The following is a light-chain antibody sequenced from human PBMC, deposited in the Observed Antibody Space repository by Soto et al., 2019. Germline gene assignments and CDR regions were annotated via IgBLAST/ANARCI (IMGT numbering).Light chain of an antibody. CDR3: QERNRWPRGT. Sequence: EIVLTQSPGTLSLSPGERATLSCRASQSVSVNFAWYQQKPGQAPRPLIYSASDRAPGIPARFSGRGSGTYFTLTIGSLEPEDLAVYYCQERNRWPRGTFGGGTKVDNK. CDR1: QSVSVN. V-gene: IGKV3-11*01. J-gene: IGKJ4*01. CDR2: SAS.